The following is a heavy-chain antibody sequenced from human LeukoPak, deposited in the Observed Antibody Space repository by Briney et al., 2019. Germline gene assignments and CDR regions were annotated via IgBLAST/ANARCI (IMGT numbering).Heavy chain of an antibody. Sequence: GGSLRLSCAASGFTFDDYAMHWVRQTPGKGLEWVSGISWNSGSISYADSVKGRFTISRDNAKNSLYLQMNSLRAEDTGLYYCAKASSAVTGPFDYWGQGTLVTVSS. D-gene: IGHD6-19*01. CDR1: GFTFDDYA. CDR2: ISWNSGSI. J-gene: IGHJ4*02. V-gene: IGHV3-9*01. CDR3: AKASSAVTGPFDY.